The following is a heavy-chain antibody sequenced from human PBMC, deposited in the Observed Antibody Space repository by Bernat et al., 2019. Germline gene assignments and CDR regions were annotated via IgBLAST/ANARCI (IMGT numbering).Heavy chain of an antibody. J-gene: IGHJ6*02. CDR2: IKSKTDGGTT. CDR1: GFTFSNAW. D-gene: IGHD3-22*01. CDR3: WYGYSWDHYYYYGMDV. V-gene: IGHV3-15*07. Sequence: EVQLVESGGGLVKPGGSLRLSCAASGFTFSNAWMNWVRQAPGKGLEWVGRIKSKTDGGTTDYAAPVKGRFTISRDDSKNTLYLQMNSLKTEDTAVYYCWYGYSWDHYYYYGMDVWGQGTTVTVSS.